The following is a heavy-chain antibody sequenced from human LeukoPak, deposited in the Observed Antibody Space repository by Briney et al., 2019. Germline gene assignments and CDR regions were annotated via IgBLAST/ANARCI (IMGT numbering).Heavy chain of an antibody. CDR1: GFMFSRFW. CDR3: ASRYSGLFDY. Sequence: PGGSLRLSCAASGFMFSRFWMSWVRQAPGKGLEWVSTISGSGGSTYYADSVKGRFTISRDNSKNTLYLQMNSLRAEDTAVYYCASRYSGLFDYWGQGTLVTVSS. D-gene: IGHD5-12*01. J-gene: IGHJ4*02. CDR2: ISGSGGST. V-gene: IGHV3-23*01.